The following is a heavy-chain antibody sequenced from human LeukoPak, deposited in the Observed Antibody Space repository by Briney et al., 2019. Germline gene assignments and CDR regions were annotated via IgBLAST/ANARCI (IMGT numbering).Heavy chain of an antibody. CDR2: IRFDGSYA. D-gene: IGHD1-26*01. J-gene: IGHJ4*02. Sequence: GGSLRLSCAASGFTFSTYAMHWVRQAPAKGLEGVAYIRFDGSYATYADSVKGRFTISRYNSKNTLYLEMNSLRPDDTAIYYCAKVVGGSSPQPFEYWGQGTLLTVTS. CDR3: AKVVGGSSPQPFEY. V-gene: IGHV3-30*02. CDR1: GFTFSTYA.